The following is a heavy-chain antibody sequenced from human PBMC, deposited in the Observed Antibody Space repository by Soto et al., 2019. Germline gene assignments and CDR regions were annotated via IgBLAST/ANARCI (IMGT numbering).Heavy chain of an antibody. D-gene: IGHD3-10*01. Sequence: QVQLQQWGAGLLKPSETLSLSCAVYGGYFNDNYYTWFRQPPGKGLEWIGEISRSGTTKYIPALKSRASIPFDTSKTLVSLKVTSVTAADTAVYYCATSLWFGTQVELWGQGALVTVSS. CDR1: GGYFNDNY. CDR3: ATSLWFGTQVEL. J-gene: IGHJ5*02. V-gene: IGHV4-34*01. CDR2: ISRSGTT.